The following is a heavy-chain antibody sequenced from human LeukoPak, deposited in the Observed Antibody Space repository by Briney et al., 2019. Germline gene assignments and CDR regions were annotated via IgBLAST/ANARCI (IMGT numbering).Heavy chain of an antibody. J-gene: IGHJ4*02. Sequence: PGGSLRLSCAVSGITLSNYGMSWVRQAPGKGLEWVAGIRGSAGGTSYADSVKGRFTISRDNPKNTLFLQMNSLRAEDTAVYFCAKRGVVIRVILVGFHKEANYFDSWGQGALVTVSS. CDR2: IRGSAGGT. CDR3: AKRGVVIRVILVGFHKEANYFDS. CDR1: GITLSNYG. V-gene: IGHV3-23*01. D-gene: IGHD3-22*01.